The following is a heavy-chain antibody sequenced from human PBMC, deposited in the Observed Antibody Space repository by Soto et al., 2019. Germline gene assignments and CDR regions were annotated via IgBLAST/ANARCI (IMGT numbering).Heavy chain of an antibody. D-gene: IGHD5-18*01. Sequence: NPSETLSLTCTVSGGSLTSDGYSWSWVRHPPGKGLEWISYIYQSGSAYYSPSLKGRVTTSVDKSKNQFCLKLNSLAAADTAVYYCARESDTAVGFGMGVWGPGTSVTVS. CDR2: IYQSGSA. CDR3: ARESDTAVGFGMGV. V-gene: IGHV4-30-2*01. CDR1: GGSLTSDGYS. J-gene: IGHJ6*02.